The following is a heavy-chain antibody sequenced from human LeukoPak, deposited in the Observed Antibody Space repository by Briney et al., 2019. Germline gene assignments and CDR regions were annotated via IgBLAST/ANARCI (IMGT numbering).Heavy chain of an antibody. CDR3: VRGCNRAHCPYFFDS. Sequence: QTGGSLRLSCAASGFTFSTFSMTWVRQAPGKGLEWVSTIRQDDIERHLVDSVKGRFFISRDNAKNSLYLQMNSPTVEDTAVYYCVRGCNRAHCPYFFDSWGQGTLITVS. D-gene: IGHD2/OR15-2a*01. J-gene: IGHJ4*02. CDR1: GFTFSTFS. CDR2: IRQDDIER. V-gene: IGHV3-7*01.